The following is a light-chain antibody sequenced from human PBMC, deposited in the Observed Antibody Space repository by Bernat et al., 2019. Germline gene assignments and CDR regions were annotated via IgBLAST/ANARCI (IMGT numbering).Light chain of an antibody. CDR3: QQYNNWPRT. J-gene: IGKJ1*01. Sequence: EIVMTQSPATLSVSPEERATLSCRASQSVSSSSAWLQQKPGQAPRPLIYGTSTRATGIPARFSGSGSGTEFTLTITSLQSEDFAVYYCQQYNNWPRTFGQGTKVEIK. CDR2: GTS. V-gene: IGKV3-15*01. CDR1: QSVSSS.